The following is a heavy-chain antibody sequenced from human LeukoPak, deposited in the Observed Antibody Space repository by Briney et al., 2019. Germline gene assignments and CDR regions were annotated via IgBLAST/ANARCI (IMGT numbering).Heavy chain of an antibody. J-gene: IGHJ6*03. CDR1: GYTFTSYD. Sequence: ASVKVSCKASGYTFTSYDINWVRQATGQGLEWMGWMNPNSGNTGYAQKFQGRVTMTRNTSISTAYMELSSLRSEDTAVYYCARGGLKKTARPYYYYYYMDVWGKGTTVTVSS. V-gene: IGHV1-8*01. CDR3: ARGGLKKTARPYYYYYYMDV. CDR2: MNPNSGNT. D-gene: IGHD3-16*01.